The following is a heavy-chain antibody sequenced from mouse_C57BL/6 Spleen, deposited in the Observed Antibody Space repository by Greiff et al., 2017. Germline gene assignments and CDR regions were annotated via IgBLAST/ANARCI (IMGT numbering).Heavy chain of an antibody. CDR1: GFTFSSYG. V-gene: IGHV5-6*02. D-gene: IGHD1-1*01. CDR2: ISSGGSYT. CDR3: ARQPFYYGSSYPYYFDC. Sequence: DVKLVESGGDLVKPGGSLKLSCAASGFTFSSYGMSWVRQTPDKRLEWVATISSGGSYTYYPDSVKGRFTISRDNAKNTLYLQMSSRKSEDTAMYYCARQPFYYGSSYPYYFDCWGQGTTLTVSS. J-gene: IGHJ2*01.